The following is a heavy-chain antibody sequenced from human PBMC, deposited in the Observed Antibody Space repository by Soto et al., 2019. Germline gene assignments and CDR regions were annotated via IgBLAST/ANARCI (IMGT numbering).Heavy chain of an antibody. Sequence: PGGSLRLSCAASGFTFSSYAMSWVRQAPGKGLEWVSAISGSGGSTYYADSVKGRFTISRDNSKNTLYLQMNSLRAEDTAVYCCAKNVPAAISPWSAPWGQGTLVTVSS. V-gene: IGHV3-23*01. J-gene: IGHJ5*02. D-gene: IGHD2-2*01. CDR1: GFTFSSYA. CDR2: ISGSGGST. CDR3: AKNVPAAISPWSAP.